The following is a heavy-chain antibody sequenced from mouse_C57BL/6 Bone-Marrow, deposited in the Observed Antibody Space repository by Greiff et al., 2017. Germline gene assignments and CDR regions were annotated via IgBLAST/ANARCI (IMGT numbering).Heavy chain of an antibody. Sequence: EVKLVESGGGLVKPGGSLTLSCAASGFTFSDYGMHWVRQAPEKGLEWVAYISSGSSTIYYADPVKGRFTISRDNAKNNLFLQMTSLRSEDTAMYYCARGGTVVATGAMDYWGQGTSVTVSS. V-gene: IGHV5-17*01. CDR1: GFTFSDYG. CDR2: ISSGSSTI. D-gene: IGHD1-1*01. CDR3: ARGGTVVATGAMDY. J-gene: IGHJ4*01.